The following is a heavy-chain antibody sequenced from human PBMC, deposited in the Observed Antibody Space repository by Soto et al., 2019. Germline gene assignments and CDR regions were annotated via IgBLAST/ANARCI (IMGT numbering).Heavy chain of an antibody. V-gene: IGHV3-33*01. CDR1: GFTFSSHG. CDR3: ARWGDNKVFDY. CDR2: IWYDGSEK. D-gene: IGHD3-10*01. Sequence: GGSLRLSCGASGFTFSSHGMHCVRQAPGKGLEWVAVIWYDGSEKYYADSVKGRFTISRDNSKNMVWLQMNSLRAEDTAVYYCARWGDNKVFDYWGQGTPVTVSS. J-gene: IGHJ4*02.